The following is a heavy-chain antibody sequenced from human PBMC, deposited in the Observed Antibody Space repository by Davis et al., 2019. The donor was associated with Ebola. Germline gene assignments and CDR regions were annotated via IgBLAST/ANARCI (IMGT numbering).Heavy chain of an antibody. CDR1: GFTFSSYE. CDR2: ISSSGSTI. Sequence: PGGSLRLSCAASGFTFSSYEMNWVRQAPGKGLEWVSYISSSGSTIYYADSVKGRFTISRDNAKNSLYLQMNSLRAEDTAVYYCARYGDCGGDCYLRYWGQGTLVTVSS. CDR3: ARYGDCGGDCYLRY. V-gene: IGHV3-48*03. D-gene: IGHD2-21*02. J-gene: IGHJ4*02.